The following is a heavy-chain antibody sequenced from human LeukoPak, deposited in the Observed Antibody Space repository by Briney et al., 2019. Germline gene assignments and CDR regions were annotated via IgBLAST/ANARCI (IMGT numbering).Heavy chain of an antibody. CDR1: GGSISSYY. J-gene: IGHJ5*02. CDR2: IYYSGST. V-gene: IGHV4-59*08. Sequence: SETLSLTCTVSGGSISSYYWSWIRQPPGKGLEWIGYIYYSGSTNYNPSLKSRVTISVDTSKNQFSLKLSSVTAADTAVYYCAKRTHFFDPWGQGTLVTVSS. CDR3: AKRTHFFDP. D-gene: IGHD3-3*02.